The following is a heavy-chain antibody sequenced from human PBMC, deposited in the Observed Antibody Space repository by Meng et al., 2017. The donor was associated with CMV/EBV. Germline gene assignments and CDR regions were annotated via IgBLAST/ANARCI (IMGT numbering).Heavy chain of an antibody. J-gene: IGHJ4*02. D-gene: IGHD1-26*01. V-gene: IGHV1-46*01. Sequence: SCKASGYTVTNYFMHWVRLAPGQGLEWMGTISPSGGRTTYAQRFQGRVVITRDTSTSTVYMEPSSLRSEDTAVYYCASEVGGTYFFDYWGQGTLVTVSS. CDR1: GYTVTNYF. CDR3: ASEVGGTYFFDY. CDR2: ISPSGGRT.